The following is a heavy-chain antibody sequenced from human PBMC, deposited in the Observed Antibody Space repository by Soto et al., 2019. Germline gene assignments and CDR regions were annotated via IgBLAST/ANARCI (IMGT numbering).Heavy chain of an antibody. CDR1: GFIFSNFA. CDR3: AQSRSDSFTEAIKS. CDR2: ISGSGSAT. V-gene: IGHV3-23*01. D-gene: IGHD2-21*01. Sequence: PGGSLRLSCAASGFIFSNFAMSWVRQPPGKGLEWVSTISGSGSATYYADSVRGRFTISRDNSNNTLHLQTDSLGVEDTAVYYCAQSRSDSFTEAIKSWGQGTQVTVSS. J-gene: IGHJ4*02.